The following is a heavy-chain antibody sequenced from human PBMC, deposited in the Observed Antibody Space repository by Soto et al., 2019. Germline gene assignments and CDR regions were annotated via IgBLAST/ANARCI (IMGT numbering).Heavy chain of an antibody. D-gene: IGHD6-13*01. CDR1: GGSISSYY. CDR3: ARGYSSSLRYAFDI. Sequence: QVQLQESGPGLVKPSETLSLTCTVSGGSISSYYWNWIRQPPGKGLEWIGYIYYSGSTNYNPSLKSRVTISVDTSKNQFSLKLGSVTAADTAIYYCARGYSSSLRYAFDIWGQGTMVTVSS. CDR2: IYYSGST. V-gene: IGHV4-59*01. J-gene: IGHJ3*02.